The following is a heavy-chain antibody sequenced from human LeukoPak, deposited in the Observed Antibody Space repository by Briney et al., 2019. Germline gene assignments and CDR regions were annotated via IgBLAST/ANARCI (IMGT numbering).Heavy chain of an antibody. V-gene: IGHV1-69*04. CDR3: ARSWTTSYYYKSSGIDF. J-gene: IGHJ4*02. D-gene: IGHD3-22*01. Sequence: GASVTVSCKASGDSFSSYAINWVRQAPGQGLEWMGRLIPILEVANYAQNFQGRVTISADKSTGTAYMELSSLTSEDTAVYYCARSWTTSYYYKSSGIDFWGQGTLVTVPS. CDR1: GDSFSSYA. CDR2: LIPILEVA.